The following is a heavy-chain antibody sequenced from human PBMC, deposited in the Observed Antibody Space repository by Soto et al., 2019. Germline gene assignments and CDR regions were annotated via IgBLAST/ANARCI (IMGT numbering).Heavy chain of an antibody. D-gene: IGHD6-19*01. CDR3: VRAPEQRPIDF. CDR1: GFSLIDSW. Sequence: GGPLRLSCAASGFSLIDSWMHRARQVPGKELLWVSRVSVNGRDTTYADSVKGRFTISRDNAKNTLYLQMDSLRAEDTAVYYCVRAPEQRPIDFWRHGSLVTVSS. V-gene: IGHV3-74*03. CDR2: VSVNGRDT. J-gene: IGHJ4*01.